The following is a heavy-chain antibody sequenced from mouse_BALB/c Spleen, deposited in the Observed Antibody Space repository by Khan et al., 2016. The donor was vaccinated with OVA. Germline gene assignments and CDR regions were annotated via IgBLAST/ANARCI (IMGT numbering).Heavy chain of an antibody. CDR2: MIYSGNT. CDR1: GDSITSGY. J-gene: IGHJ3*01. V-gene: IGHV3-8*02. CDR3: ARSTVRYAFAY. D-gene: IGHD2-14*01. Sequence: EVQLQESGPSLVKPSQTLSLTCSVTGDSITSGYWSWIRKFPGNKLEYMGYMIYSGNTYYNPSLKSRISITRHTSKTQYSLQLNSVTTEDTATYXCARSTVRYAFAYWGQGTLVTVSA.